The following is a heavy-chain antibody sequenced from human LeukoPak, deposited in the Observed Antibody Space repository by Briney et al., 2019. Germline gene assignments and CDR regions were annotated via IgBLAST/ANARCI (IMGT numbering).Heavy chain of an antibody. J-gene: IGHJ4*02. D-gene: IGHD2-8*02. CDR1: GFTFSSYA. V-gene: IGHV3-30-3*01. CDR3: AREEGLVLDY. Sequence: GGSLRLSCAASGFTFSSYAMHWVRQAPGKGLEWVAVISYDGSNKYYADSVKGRFTISRDYSKNTLYLQMNSLRAEDTVVYYCAREEGLVLDYWGQGTLVTVSS. CDR2: ISYDGSNK.